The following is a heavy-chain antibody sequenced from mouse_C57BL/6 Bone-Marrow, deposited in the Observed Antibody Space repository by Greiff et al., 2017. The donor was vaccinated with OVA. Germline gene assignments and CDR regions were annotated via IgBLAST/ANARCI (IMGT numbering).Heavy chain of an antibody. V-gene: IGHV5-16*01. CDR3: ARGAGTSYWYFDV. D-gene: IGHD4-1*01. CDR1: GFTFSDYY. Sequence: EVMLVESEGGLVQPGSSMKLSCTASGFTFSDYYMAWVRQVPEKGLEWVANINYDGSSTYYLDSLKSRFIISRDNAKNILYLQMSSLKSEDTATYYCARGAGTSYWYFDVWGTGTTVTVSS. J-gene: IGHJ1*03. CDR2: INYDGSST.